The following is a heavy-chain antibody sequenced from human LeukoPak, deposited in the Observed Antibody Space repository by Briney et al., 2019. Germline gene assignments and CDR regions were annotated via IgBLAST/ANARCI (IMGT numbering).Heavy chain of an antibody. CDR2: ISSSSSYI. D-gene: IGHD3-10*01. J-gene: IGHJ6*03. CDR3: ARDVDYYGSGSYFGTGWNYYYYYMDV. CDR1: GFTFSSYS. V-gene: IGHV3-21*01. Sequence: KPGGSLRLSCAASGFTFSSYSMNWVRQAPGKGLEWVSSISSSSSYIYYADSVKGRFTISRDNAKNSLYLQMNSLRAEDTAVYYCARDVDYYGSGSYFGTGWNYYYYYMDVWGKGTTVAVSS.